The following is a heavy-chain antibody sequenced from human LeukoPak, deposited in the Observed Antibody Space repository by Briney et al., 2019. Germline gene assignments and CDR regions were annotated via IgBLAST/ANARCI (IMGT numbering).Heavy chain of an antibody. CDR1: GGSFSGYY. CDR2: INHSGST. Sequence: SETLSLTCAVYGGSFSGYYWSWIRQPPRKGLEWIGGINHSGSTNYNPSLKSRLTISVDTSKNQFSLKLNSVTAADTAVYYCARGKEFSSSLYSALFYFDFWGQGALVTVSS. V-gene: IGHV4-34*01. CDR3: ARGKEFSSSLYSALFYFDF. J-gene: IGHJ4*02. D-gene: IGHD6-13*01.